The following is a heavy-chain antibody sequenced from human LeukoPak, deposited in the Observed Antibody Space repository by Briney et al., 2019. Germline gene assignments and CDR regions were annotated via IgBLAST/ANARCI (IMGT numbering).Heavy chain of an antibody. CDR2: IWYDGRNK. D-gene: IGHD6-19*01. V-gene: IGHV3-33*01. Sequence: GGSLRLSCAASGFTFSSYGMHWVRQAPGKGLEWVAVIWYDGRNKYYADSVKGRFTISRDNSKNTLYLHMNSLRAEDTAVYYCAREENFLSGLYVDYWGQGTLVTVSS. CDR3: AREENFLSGLYVDY. J-gene: IGHJ4*02. CDR1: GFTFSSYG.